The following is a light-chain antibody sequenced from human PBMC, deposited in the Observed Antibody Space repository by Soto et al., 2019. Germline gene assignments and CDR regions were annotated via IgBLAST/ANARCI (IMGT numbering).Light chain of an antibody. V-gene: IGKV3-15*01. CDR2: GAS. CDR3: QQYTTWPPSP. J-gene: IGKJ1*01. Sequence: RTLTPAALSVSPGERATLSGRASQSVSTTLAWYQQKPGQAPRPLIYGASTRATGIPARFSGSGSGTEFTLTISSLQSEDFAIHYCQQYTTWPPSPFGQRTK. CDR1: QSVSTT.